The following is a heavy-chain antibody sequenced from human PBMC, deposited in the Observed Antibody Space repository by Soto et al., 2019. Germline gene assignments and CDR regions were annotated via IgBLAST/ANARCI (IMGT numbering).Heavy chain of an antibody. V-gene: IGHV3-15*01. D-gene: IGHD3-22*01. J-gene: IGHJ4*02. CDR3: TTDLRLAKRGDSCFIDY. Sequence: EVRLVESGGGLVKPGESLKLSCTARGFTFSNAWMTWVRQAPGKGLEWVGIIKSKTNGGTTDYAAPVKDRFTISRDDSTNTVFLQMNSLKTEDTAVYYCTTDLRLAKRGDSCFIDYWGQGTLVSVSS. CDR1: GFTFSNAW. CDR2: IKSKTNGGTT.